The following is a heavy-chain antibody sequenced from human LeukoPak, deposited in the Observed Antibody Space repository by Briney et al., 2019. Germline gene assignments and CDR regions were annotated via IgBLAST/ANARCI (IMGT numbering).Heavy chain of an antibody. V-gene: IGHV3-21*01. D-gene: IGHD4-17*01. CDR2: ISSSSSYI. CDR3: ARVVMEDYGDYGGDY. CDR1: GFTFSSYS. Sequence: PGGSLRLSCAASGFTFSSYSMNWVRQAPGKGLEWVSSISSSSSYIYYADSVKGRFTISRDNAKNSLYLQMNSLRAEDTAVYYCARVVMEDYGDYGGDYWGQGTLVTVSS. J-gene: IGHJ4*02.